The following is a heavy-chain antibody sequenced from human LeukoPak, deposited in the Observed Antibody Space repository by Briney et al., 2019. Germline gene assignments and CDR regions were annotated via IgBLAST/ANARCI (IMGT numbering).Heavy chain of an antibody. CDR1: GFTFSNYA. Sequence: PGGSLTLSCAASGFTFSNYAMGWVRQAPGKGLEWVSTIRDSGAYGFYADSVKGRFTISRDNAKNSLYLQMNSLRAEDTAVYYCARTLGYCSGGSCEGGLDYWGQGTLVTVSS. CDR2: IRDSGAYG. V-gene: IGHV3-23*01. D-gene: IGHD2-15*01. J-gene: IGHJ4*02. CDR3: ARTLGYCSGGSCEGGLDY.